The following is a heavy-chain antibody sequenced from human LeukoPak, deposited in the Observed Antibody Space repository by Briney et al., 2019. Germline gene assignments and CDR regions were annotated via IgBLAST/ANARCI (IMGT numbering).Heavy chain of an antibody. Sequence: PSETLSLTCTVSGDSINGGGHFWSWIRQHPGKGLEWIGHIFRSGGTYYTPSVKSRVTISVDTSKNQFSLRLTSLTAADTAVYYCARGPHIGVEPPATDYHFDYWGPGNLVTVSS. CDR3: ARGPHIGVEPPATDYHFDY. V-gene: IGHV4-31*03. CDR1: GDSINGGGHF. J-gene: IGHJ4*02. D-gene: IGHD2-2*01. CDR2: IFRSGGT.